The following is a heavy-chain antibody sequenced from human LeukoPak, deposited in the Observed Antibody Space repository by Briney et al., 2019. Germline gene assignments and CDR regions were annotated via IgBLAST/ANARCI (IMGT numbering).Heavy chain of an antibody. J-gene: IGHJ4*02. CDR2: INHSGST. CDR1: GGSFSGYY. D-gene: IGHD6-19*01. Sequence: SETLSLTCAVYGGSFSGYYWSWIRQPPGKGLEWIGEINHSGSTNYNPSLKSRVTISVDTSKNQFSLKLSSVTAAGTAVYYCARGDGRHGSGWYGPAFDYWGQGTLVTVSS. CDR3: ARGDGRHGSGWYGPAFDY. V-gene: IGHV4-34*01.